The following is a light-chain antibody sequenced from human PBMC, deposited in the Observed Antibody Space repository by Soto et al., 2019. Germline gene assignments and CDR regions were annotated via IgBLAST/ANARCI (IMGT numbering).Light chain of an antibody. Sequence: DIQMTQSPSSLSASVGDRVTITCQASQDIRNYLNWYQQKPGKAPKLLIYDASNLETGVPSRFSGSGSGTDYTFTISSLQTEDIATYYCQHYDDIPRTFGPGTKVDIK. J-gene: IGKJ3*01. V-gene: IGKV1-33*01. CDR1: QDIRNY. CDR2: DAS. CDR3: QHYDDIPRT.